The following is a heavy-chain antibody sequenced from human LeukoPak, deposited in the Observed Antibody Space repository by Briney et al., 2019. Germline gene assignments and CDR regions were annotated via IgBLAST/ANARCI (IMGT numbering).Heavy chain of an antibody. D-gene: IGHD1-26*01. CDR3: TTGGSYQY. CDR2: IKQDGSEK. J-gene: IGHJ4*02. CDR1: GFTFSSYW. V-gene: IGHV3-7*05. Sequence: GGSLRLSCAASGFTFSSYWMSWVRQAPGKGLEWVANIKQDGSEKYYVDSVKGRFTISRDNAKNSLYLQMNSLKTEDTGVYYCTTGGSYQYWGQGTLVTVSS.